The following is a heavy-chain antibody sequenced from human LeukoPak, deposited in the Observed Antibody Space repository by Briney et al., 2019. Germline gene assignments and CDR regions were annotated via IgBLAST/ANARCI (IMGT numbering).Heavy chain of an antibody. CDR2: ITGSGGST. D-gene: IGHD3-16*01. V-gene: IGHV3-23*01. CDR1: GFTFSNYA. CDR3: AKGRNYDYVWGSQPFDY. Sequence: GGSLRLSCAASGFTFSNYAMSWVRQAPGKGLEWVSAITGSGGSTYYADSVKGRFTISRDNSKNTLYLQMNSLRAEDTAVYYCAKGRNYDYVWGSQPFDYWGQGTLVTVSS. J-gene: IGHJ4*02.